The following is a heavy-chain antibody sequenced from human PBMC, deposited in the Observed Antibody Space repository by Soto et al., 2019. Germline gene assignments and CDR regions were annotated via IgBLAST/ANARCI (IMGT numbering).Heavy chain of an antibody. CDR1: GGAISSGDYY. J-gene: IGHJ4*02. CDR3: ARVRNWNHFDY. V-gene: IGHV4-30-4*01. Sequence: KASETLSLTCTVSGGAISSGDYYWSWIRQPPGKGLEWIGYIYYSGSTSYNPSLKSRVSISIDTSKNQFSLKLNSVTAADTAVYFCARVRNWNHFDYWGRGTLVTVSS. D-gene: IGHD1-1*01. CDR2: IYYSGST.